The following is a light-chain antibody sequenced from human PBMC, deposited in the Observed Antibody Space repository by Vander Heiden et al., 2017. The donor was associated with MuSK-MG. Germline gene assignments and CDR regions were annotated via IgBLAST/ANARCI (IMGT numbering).Light chain of an antibody. Sequence: SSELTPAPAVSVALGQTVRITCQGDSLRSYYASWYQQKPGPAPVLVIYGKNNRPSGIPDRFSGSSSGNTASVTITGAQAEDEADYYCNSRDSSGNLFGGGTKLTVL. CDR1: SLRSYY. CDR2: GKN. V-gene: IGLV3-19*01. J-gene: IGLJ2*01. CDR3: NSRDSSGNL.